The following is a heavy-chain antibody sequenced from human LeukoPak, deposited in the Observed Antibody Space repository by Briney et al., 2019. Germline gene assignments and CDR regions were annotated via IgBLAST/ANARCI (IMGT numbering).Heavy chain of an antibody. CDR2: IGPTGFDR. D-gene: IGHD1-14*01. CDR1: GLTFSTSG. CDR3: ATETNGRHYDY. V-gene: IGHV3-21*06. Sequence: KPGGSLRLSCTTSGLTFSTSGFNWVRQAPGKGLEWVASIGPTGFDRYHADSIKGRFTISRDNANNFLYLQMDSLRAEDMAVYYCATETNGRHYDYWGQGTLLTVSS. J-gene: IGHJ4*02.